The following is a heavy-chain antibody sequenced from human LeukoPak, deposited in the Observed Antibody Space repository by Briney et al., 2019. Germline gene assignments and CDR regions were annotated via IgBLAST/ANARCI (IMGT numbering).Heavy chain of an antibody. Sequence: PSETLSLTCTVSGGSISSYYWSWIRQPPGKGLEWIGYIYYSGSTNHNPSLKSRVTISVDTSKNQFSLKLSSVTAADTAVYYCARRVGSSYGDYYRLYFDYWGQGTLVTVSS. CDR1: GGSISSYY. J-gene: IGHJ4*02. V-gene: IGHV4-59*08. D-gene: IGHD4-17*01. CDR3: ARRVGSSYGDYYRLYFDY. CDR2: IYYSGST.